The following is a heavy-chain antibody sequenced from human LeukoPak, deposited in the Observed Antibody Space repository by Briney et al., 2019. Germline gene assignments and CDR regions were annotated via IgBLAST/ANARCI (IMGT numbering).Heavy chain of an antibody. CDR3: ARDFGSSWYGFGYYMDV. D-gene: IGHD6-13*01. J-gene: IGHJ6*03. V-gene: IGHV4-4*07. Sequence: PSETLSLTCAVYGRSFSGYYWSWIRQPAGKGLEWIGRIYTSGSTNYNPSLKSRVTMSVDTSKNQFSLKLSSVTAADTAVYYCARDFGSSWYGFGYYMDVWGKGTTVTISS. CDR2: IYTSGST. CDR1: GRSFSGYY.